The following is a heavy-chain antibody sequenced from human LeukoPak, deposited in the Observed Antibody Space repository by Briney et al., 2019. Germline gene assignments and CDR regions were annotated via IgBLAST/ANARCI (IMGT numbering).Heavy chain of an antibody. CDR1: GFTFSSYG. CDR2: ISYDGSNK. CDR3: AKLNSKGIGWASPFDC. J-gene: IGHJ4*02. D-gene: IGHD6-19*01. V-gene: IGHV3-30*18. Sequence: PGGSLRLSCAASGFTFSSYGMHWVRQAPGKGLEWVAVISYDGSNKYYADSVKGRFTISRDNSKNTLYLQMNSLRAEDTAVYYCAKLNSKGIGWASPFDCWGQGTLVTVSS.